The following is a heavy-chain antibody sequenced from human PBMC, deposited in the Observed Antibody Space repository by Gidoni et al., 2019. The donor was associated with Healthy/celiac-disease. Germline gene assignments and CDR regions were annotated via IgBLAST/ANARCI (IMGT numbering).Heavy chain of an antibody. J-gene: IGHJ4*02. CDR3: AKGVSYYDILEYFDY. D-gene: IGHD3-9*01. V-gene: IGHV3-9*01. Sequence: VKGRFTISRDNAKNSLYLQMNSLRAEDTALYYCAKGVSYYDILEYFDYWGQGTLVTVSS.